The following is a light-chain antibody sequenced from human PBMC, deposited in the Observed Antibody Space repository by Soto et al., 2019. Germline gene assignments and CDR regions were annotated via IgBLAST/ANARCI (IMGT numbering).Light chain of an antibody. CDR3: AAWDDSLNGYYV. V-gene: IGLV1-44*01. Sequence: QSVLTQPPSASVTPGQRVTISCSGSSSNIGSNTVNWSQQFPGTAPKLLIYSNNQRPSGVPDRFSGSKSGTSASLAISGLQSEDEADYYCAAWDDSLNGYYVFGTGTQLTVL. J-gene: IGLJ1*01. CDR2: SNN. CDR1: SSNIGSNT.